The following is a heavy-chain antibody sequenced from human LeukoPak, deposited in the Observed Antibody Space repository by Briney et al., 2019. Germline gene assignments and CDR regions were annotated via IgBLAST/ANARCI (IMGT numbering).Heavy chain of an antibody. J-gene: IGHJ3*02. CDR2: IYYSGST. V-gene: IGHV4-39*02. CDR3: ARENSRDDAFDI. CDR1: GGSISISSYY. D-gene: IGHD6-13*01. Sequence: SETLSLTCTVSGGSISISSYYWGWIRQPPGKGLEWIGSIYYSGSTYYNPSLKSRVTISVDTSKNQFSLKLSSVTAADTAVYYCARENSRDDAFDIWGQGTMVTVSS.